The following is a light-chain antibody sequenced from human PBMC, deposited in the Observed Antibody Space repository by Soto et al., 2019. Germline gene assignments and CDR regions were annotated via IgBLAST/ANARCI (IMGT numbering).Light chain of an antibody. CDR2: GAS. V-gene: IGKV3-20*01. J-gene: IGKJ4*01. CDR3: SMLT. Sequence: EIVLTQSPGTLSLSPGERATLSCRASQSVSSSYLAWYQQKPGQAPRLLIYGASSRATGIPDRFSGSGSGTDFSLTIRRLAPEDFAVAYCSMLTVGGGTKVEIK. CDR1: QSVSSSY.